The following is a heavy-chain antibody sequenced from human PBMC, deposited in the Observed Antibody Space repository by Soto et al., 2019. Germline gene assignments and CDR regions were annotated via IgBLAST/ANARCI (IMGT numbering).Heavy chain of an antibody. Sequence: PSETLSLTCTVSGGSISSYYWSWIRQPPGKGLEWIGYIYYSGSTNYNPSLKSRVTISVDTSKNQFSLKLSSVTAGDTAVYYCARFVGDYVNWFGPWGQGTLVTVSS. D-gene: IGHD4-17*01. CDR2: IYYSGST. CDR1: GGSISSYY. J-gene: IGHJ5*02. V-gene: IGHV4-59*01. CDR3: ARFVGDYVNWFGP.